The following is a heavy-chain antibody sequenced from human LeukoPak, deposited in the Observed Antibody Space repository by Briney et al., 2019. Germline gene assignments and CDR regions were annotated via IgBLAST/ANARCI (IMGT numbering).Heavy chain of an antibody. CDR1: GFAFPTYW. CDR3: TRDLVWLQLEY. Sequence: GGSLRLSCAASGFAFPTYWMVWVRQAPGKGLEWVASIDKDGTETAYGDSVKGRFIISRDNVRYSLYLQMNSLRVEDTAVYYCTRDLVWLQLEYWGQGALVTVSS. CDR2: IDKDGTET. D-gene: IGHD5-24*01. V-gene: IGHV3-7*01. J-gene: IGHJ4*02.